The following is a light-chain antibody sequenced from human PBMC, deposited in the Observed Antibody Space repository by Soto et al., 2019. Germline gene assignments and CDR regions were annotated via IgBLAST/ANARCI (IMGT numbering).Light chain of an antibody. J-gene: IGKJ1*01. CDR2: AAS. Sequence: DIQMTQSPSSLSASVGDRVTLTCRASQSISGYLNWYQQKPGRAPNLLIYAASTLQSGVPSRFSGSGSGTDFTLTISSLQPEDFATYYCQQSYTTSWTFGPGTKVEIK. CDR3: QQSYTTSWT. V-gene: IGKV1-39*01. CDR1: QSISGY.